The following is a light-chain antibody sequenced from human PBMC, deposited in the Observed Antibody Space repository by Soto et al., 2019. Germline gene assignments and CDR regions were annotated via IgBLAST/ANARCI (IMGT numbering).Light chain of an antibody. CDR1: QNITLW. CDR3: QQYDIYWT. Sequence: DIQMTQSRSTLSASVGDRVTITCSASQNITLWLAWYQQKPGKAPKLLIYTASKLEIGVPSRFSGSGSGTEFILTIDSLQPDDFATYYCQQYDIYWTFGQGTKVEIK. V-gene: IGKV1-5*03. J-gene: IGKJ1*01. CDR2: TAS.